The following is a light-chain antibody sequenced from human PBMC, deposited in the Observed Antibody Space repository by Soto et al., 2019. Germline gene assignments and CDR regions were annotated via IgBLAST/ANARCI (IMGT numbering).Light chain of an antibody. J-gene: IGKJ1*01. CDR1: QSVSIN. CDR3: QQRGNWPRT. CDR2: DAS. V-gene: IGKV3-11*01. Sequence: ETVLTQSPATLSLSPGERATLSCRASQSVSINLAWFQQKPGQAPRLLIYDASNRATGIPARFSGSGSGTDFTLTISSLEPEDFAIYYCQQRGNWPRTFGQGTKGDIK.